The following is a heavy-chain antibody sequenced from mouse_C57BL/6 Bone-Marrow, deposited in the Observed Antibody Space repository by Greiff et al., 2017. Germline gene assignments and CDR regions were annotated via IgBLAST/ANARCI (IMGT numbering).Heavy chain of an antibody. Sequence: EVKLVESGGGLVQPGGSLKLSCAASGFTFSDYYMYWVRQTPEKRLEWVAYISNGGGSTYYPDTVKGRFTISRDNAKNTLYLQMSRLKSEDTAMYYCARQTPFSYGYDCYAMDYWGQGTSVTVSS. J-gene: IGHJ4*01. CDR2: ISNGGGST. CDR1: GFTFSDYY. D-gene: IGHD2-2*01. V-gene: IGHV5-12*01. CDR3: ARQTPFSYGYDCYAMDY.